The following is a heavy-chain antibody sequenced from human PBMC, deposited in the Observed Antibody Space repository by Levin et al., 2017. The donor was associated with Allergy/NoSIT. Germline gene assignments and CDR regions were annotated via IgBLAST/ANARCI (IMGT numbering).Heavy chain of an antibody. J-gene: IGHJ5*02. D-gene: IGHD3-10*01. CDR3: ARELHQFGSGRPENWFDP. V-gene: IGHV4-4*02. CDR2: IYHTGTT. CDR1: GGSIRSSNW. Sequence: PSETLSLTCAVSGGSIRSSNWWSWVRQPPGKGLEWIGEIYHTGTTNYNPSLQSRVTISVDKSKNQFSLKLSSVTAADTAIYYCARELHQFGSGRPENWFDPWGQGTLVTVSS.